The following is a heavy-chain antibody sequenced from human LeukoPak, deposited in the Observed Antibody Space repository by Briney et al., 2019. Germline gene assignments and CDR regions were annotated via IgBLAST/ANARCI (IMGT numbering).Heavy chain of an antibody. Sequence: PGGSLRLSCAASGFTFSSYWMHWVRQAPGKGLVWVSRINSDGSSTSYADSVKGRFTISRDNAKNTLYLQMNSLRAEDTAVYYCARGVVTTGFDYWGQGTLVTVSS. CDR3: ARGVVTTGFDY. CDR2: INSDGSST. D-gene: IGHD2-21*02. V-gene: IGHV3-74*01. J-gene: IGHJ4*02. CDR1: GFTFSSYW.